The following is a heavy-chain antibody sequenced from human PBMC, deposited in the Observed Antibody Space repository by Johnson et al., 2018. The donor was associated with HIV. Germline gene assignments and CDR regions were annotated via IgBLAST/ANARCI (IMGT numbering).Heavy chain of an antibody. V-gene: IGHV3-30-3*01. CDR3: AREATYSSSWYHDVFDI. J-gene: IGHJ3*02. CDR1: GFTFSSYA. Sequence: QVQLVESGGGVVQPGRSLRLSCAVSGFTFSSYAMHWVRQAPGKGLEWVAVISYDGSNKYYADSVKGRFTISRDNSKNTLDLQMNSLRAEDTAVYYCAREATYSSSWYHDVFDIWGQGTMVTVSS. CDR2: ISYDGSNK. D-gene: IGHD6-13*01.